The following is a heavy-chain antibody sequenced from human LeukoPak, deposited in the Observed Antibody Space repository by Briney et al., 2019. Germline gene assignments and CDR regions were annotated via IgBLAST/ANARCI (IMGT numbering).Heavy chain of an antibody. J-gene: IGHJ3*02. CDR1: GFTFSSYW. Sequence: GGSLRLSCAASGFTFSSYWMHWVRQAPGKGLVWVSRINSDGSSTSYADSVKGRFTISRDNAKNTLYLQMNSLRAADTAVYYCARGVPRWRAFDIWGQGTMVTVSS. CDR2: INSDGSST. V-gene: IGHV3-74*01. D-gene: IGHD4-23*01. CDR3: ARGVPRWRAFDI.